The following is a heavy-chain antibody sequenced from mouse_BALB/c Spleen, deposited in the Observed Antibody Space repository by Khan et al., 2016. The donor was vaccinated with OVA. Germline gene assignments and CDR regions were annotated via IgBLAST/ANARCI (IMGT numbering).Heavy chain of an antibody. CDR3: ARQGGIYDGPFDY. D-gene: IGHD2-3*01. J-gene: IGHJ2*01. Sequence: EVELVESGGGLVKPGGSLKLSCAASGFTFNNYAMSWVRQTPEKRLEWVATVSSGGSYTYYPDSVKGRFTISRDNAKNTLYQQMSSLRSEDTAMYYCARQGGIYDGPFDYWGQGTTLTVSS. CDR1: GFTFNNYA. V-gene: IGHV5-9-3*01. CDR2: VSSGGSYT.